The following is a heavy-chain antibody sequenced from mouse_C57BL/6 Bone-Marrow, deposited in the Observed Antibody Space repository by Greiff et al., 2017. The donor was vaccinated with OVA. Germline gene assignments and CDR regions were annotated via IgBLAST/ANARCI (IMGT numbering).Heavy chain of an antibody. CDR3: TSNYYGDCAMDY. D-gene: IGHD2-13*01. CDR2: ISRCGDYI. CDR1: GFTFTSYA. J-gene: IGHJ4*01. V-gene: IGHV5-9-1*02. Sequence: EVQLEESGDGLVKPGASLKLSCAASGFTFTSYAMPWVRQTPEQRLEWVAYISRCGDYIYYADTVKGRSTFSRDNARNTLYLQMSSLTSEDTAMYDCTSNYYGDCAMDYWGQGTSVTVSS.